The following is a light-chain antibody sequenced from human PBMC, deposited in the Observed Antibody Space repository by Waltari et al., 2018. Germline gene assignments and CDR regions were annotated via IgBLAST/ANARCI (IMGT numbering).Light chain of an antibody. CDR2: GAS. V-gene: IGKV3-15*01. J-gene: IGKJ4*01. Sequence: EIVMTQSPATLSVSRGGSATLSCRASLSIDDSLAWYQQKPGHPPRLLIHGASTRDTGIPGRFSGRGSGTDFTLTITGLQSEDFAVYFCQQYNQWPLTFGRGTKVEIK. CDR1: LSIDDS. CDR3: QQYNQWPLT.